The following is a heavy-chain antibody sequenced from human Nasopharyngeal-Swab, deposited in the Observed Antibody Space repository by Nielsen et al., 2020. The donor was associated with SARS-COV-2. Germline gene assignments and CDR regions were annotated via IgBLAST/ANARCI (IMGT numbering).Heavy chain of an antibody. CDR3: AKVYSYFGI. D-gene: IGHD3-10*01. J-gene: IGHJ4*02. CDR2: ITGSGGGT. V-gene: IGHV3-23*01. CDR1: GFTFSNSA. Sequence: GGSLRLSCAASGFTFSNSAMSWVRQSPGKGLEWVATITGSGGGTYSADSVKGRFTISRDNLKNTLYLQMSSLRADDTAVYYCAKVYSYFGIWGQGTLVTVSS.